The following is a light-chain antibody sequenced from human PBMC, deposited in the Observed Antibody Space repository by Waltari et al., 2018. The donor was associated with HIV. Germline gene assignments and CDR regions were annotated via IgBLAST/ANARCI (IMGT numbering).Light chain of an antibody. CDR3: STWDDSLNVVV. CDR2: SSD. V-gene: IGLV1-44*01. CDR1: TPPVGANP. Sequence: QSVLPQPPSVSGAPGPRVTISCSATTPPVGANPANWSRQLPGAAPKAVIFSSDERPSGVPDRFSGSKSGTSASLAISGLHSDDEGTYYCSTWDDSLNVVVFGGGTTLTVL. J-gene: IGLJ2*01.